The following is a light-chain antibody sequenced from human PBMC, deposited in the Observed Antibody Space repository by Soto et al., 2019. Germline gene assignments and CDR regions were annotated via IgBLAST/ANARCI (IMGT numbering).Light chain of an antibody. CDR3: QQYGGSPPVT. J-gene: IGKJ4*01. V-gene: IGKV3-20*01. CDR1: QSVSSSY. Sequence: EIVLTQSPGTLSLSPGERATLSCRASQSVSSSYLAWYQQKPGQAPRLLIYGASNRATGIPDRFSGSGSGTDFTLTISRLEPEDSAVYYCQQYGGSPPVTFGGGTKVEIK. CDR2: GAS.